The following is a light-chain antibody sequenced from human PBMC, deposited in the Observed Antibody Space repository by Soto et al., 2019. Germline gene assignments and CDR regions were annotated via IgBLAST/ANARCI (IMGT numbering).Light chain of an antibody. Sequence: EIVLTQSPATLSSSPGETATLSCRASQYVGTRLAWYQHKPGQAPRLLIYYTSNMATGIPARFSGSGSGTDFTITISSLAPEDFAIYYCHQRQSWPRTFGQGTKVEIK. CDR1: QYVGTR. CDR2: YTS. V-gene: IGKV3-11*01. J-gene: IGKJ1*01. CDR3: HQRQSWPRT.